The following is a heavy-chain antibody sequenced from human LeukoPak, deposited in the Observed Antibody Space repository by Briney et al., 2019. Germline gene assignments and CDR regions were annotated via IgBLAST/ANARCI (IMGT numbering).Heavy chain of an antibody. Sequence: SETLSLTCAVSGGSISSSKWWSWVRQPPGKGLEWIGEIYHSGTTNYKPSLKRRVTISADTSKNQFSLKLSSVTAADTAVYFCALTRRDGYTLFDYWGQGTLVTVSS. V-gene: IGHV4-4*02. CDR3: ALTRRDGYTLFDY. CDR1: GGSISSSKW. D-gene: IGHD5-24*01. CDR2: IYHSGTT. J-gene: IGHJ4*02.